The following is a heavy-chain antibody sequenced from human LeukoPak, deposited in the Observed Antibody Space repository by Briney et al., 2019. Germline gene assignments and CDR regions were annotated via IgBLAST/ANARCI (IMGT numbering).Heavy chain of an antibody. V-gene: IGHV4-39*01. CDR2: IYYSGST. J-gene: IGHJ4*02. Sequence: SETLSLTCTVSGGSISSSSYYWGWIRQPPGKGLEWIGSIYYSGSTYYNPSLKSRVTISVDTSKNQFSLKLSSVTAADTAVYYCASNYHYGSGSYDWGQGTLVTVSS. CDR1: GGSISSSSYY. D-gene: IGHD3-10*01. CDR3: ASNYHYGSGSYD.